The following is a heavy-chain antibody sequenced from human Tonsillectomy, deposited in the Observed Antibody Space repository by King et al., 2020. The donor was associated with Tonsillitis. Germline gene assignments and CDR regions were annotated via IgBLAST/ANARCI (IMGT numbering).Heavy chain of an antibody. Sequence: QLQESGPGLVKPSQTLSLTCTVSGGSISSGSSYWTWIRQPAGKGLEWIGRIHTSGSTNYNSSLKSRGTISLDTSKNQFSLKLSSVTAADTAVYYCARTHGDYFTWAFDIWGQGTMVTVSS. CDR3: ARTHGDYFTWAFDI. D-gene: IGHD4-17*01. V-gene: IGHV4-61*02. CDR1: GGSISSGSSY. J-gene: IGHJ3*02. CDR2: IHTSGST.